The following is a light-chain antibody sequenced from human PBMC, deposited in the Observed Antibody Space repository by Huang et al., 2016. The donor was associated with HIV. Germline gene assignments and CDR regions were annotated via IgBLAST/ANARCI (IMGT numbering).Light chain of an antibody. CDR3: QQTSSSPRT. J-gene: IGKJ1*01. CDR1: QSITTY. V-gene: IGKV1-39*01. CDR2: GAS. Sequence: DIQMTQSPSSLSASVGDRVTITCRASQSITTYLTWYQQRTGKAPNLLIYGASHLRTGVPSRFSGSGSGTDFSLTISNLQPEDFAAYFCQQTSSSPRTFGQGTKV.